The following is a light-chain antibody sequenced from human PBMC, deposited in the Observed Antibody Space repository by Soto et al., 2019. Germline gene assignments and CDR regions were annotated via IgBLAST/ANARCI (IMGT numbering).Light chain of an antibody. Sequence: EIVMTQSPATLSVSPGERATLSCGASQSVRSNLAWYQQKPGQAPRLPIYGASTRATGVPARFSGSGSGTEFTLTISSLQSEDFAVYYCQHYNNWPPWTFGQGTKVEIK. J-gene: IGKJ1*01. CDR1: QSVRSN. CDR2: GAS. CDR3: QHYNNWPPWT. V-gene: IGKV3-15*01.